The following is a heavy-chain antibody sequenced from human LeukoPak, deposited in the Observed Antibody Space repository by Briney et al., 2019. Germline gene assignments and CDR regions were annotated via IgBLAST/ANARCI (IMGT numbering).Heavy chain of an antibody. J-gene: IGHJ3*02. CDR2: ISSSGSTI. D-gene: IGHD3-3*01. CDR3: ARAPMYYDFWSGYLTHAFDI. V-gene: IGHV3-11*01. CDR1: GFTFSDYY. Sequence: PGGSLRLPCAASGFTFSDYYMSWIRQAPGKGLEWVSYISSSGSTIYYADSVKGRFTISRDNAKNSLYLQMNSLRAEDTAVYYCARAPMYYDFWSGYLTHAFDIWGQGTMVTVSS.